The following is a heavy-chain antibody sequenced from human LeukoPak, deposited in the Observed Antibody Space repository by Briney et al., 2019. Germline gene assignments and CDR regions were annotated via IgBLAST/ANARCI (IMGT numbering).Heavy chain of an antibody. Sequence: GGSLRLPCAASGFTFSSYSMNWVRQAPGKGLEWVSSISSSSSYIYYADSVKGRFTISRDNAKNSLYLQMNSLRAEDTAVYYCARDFDWLLDYWGQGTLVTVSS. CDR3: ARDFDWLLDY. D-gene: IGHD3-9*01. CDR1: GFTFSSYS. J-gene: IGHJ4*02. CDR2: ISSSSSYI. V-gene: IGHV3-21*01.